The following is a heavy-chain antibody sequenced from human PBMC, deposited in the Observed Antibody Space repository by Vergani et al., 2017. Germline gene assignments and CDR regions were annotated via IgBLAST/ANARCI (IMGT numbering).Heavy chain of an antibody. Sequence: EVQLLESGGGLVQPGGSLRLSCAASGFPFSSYAMSWVRPAPGKGLEWVSAISGSGGSTYYADSVKGRFTISRDNSKNTLYLQMNSLRAEDTAVYYCAKDSAAGTFDYYYGMDVWGQGTTVTVSS. V-gene: IGHV3-23*01. CDR2: ISGSGGST. D-gene: IGHD6-13*01. CDR1: GFPFSSYA. CDR3: AKDSAAGTFDYYYGMDV. J-gene: IGHJ6*02.